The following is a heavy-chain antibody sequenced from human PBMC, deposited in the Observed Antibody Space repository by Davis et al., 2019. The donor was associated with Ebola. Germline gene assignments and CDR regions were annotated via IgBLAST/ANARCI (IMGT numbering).Heavy chain of an antibody. CDR1: GFTFSSYA. D-gene: IGHD2-15*01. CDR2: ISGSGGST. J-gene: IGHJ4*02. Sequence: PGGSLRLSCAASGFTFSSYAMSWVRQAPGKGLEWVSAISGSGGSTYYADSVKGRFTISRDNSKNTLYLQMNSLRAEDTAVYYCAKEGRRYCSGGSCPSDYWGQGTLVTVSS. V-gene: IGHV3-23*01. CDR3: AKEGRRYCSGGSCPSDY.